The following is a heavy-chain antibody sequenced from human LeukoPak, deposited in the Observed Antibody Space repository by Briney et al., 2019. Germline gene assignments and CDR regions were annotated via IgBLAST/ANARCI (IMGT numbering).Heavy chain of an antibody. CDR3: ARDGSLGYSYGKWFDP. V-gene: IGHV1-2*02. CDR2: IDPNSGGT. D-gene: IGHD5-18*01. Sequence: ASVKVSCKASGYTFTGYYMHWVRQAPGQGLEWMGWIDPNSGGTNYAQKFQGRVTMTRDTSISTAYMELSRLRSDDTAVYYCARDGSLGYSYGKWFDPWGQGTLVTVSS. J-gene: IGHJ5*02. CDR1: GYTFTGYY.